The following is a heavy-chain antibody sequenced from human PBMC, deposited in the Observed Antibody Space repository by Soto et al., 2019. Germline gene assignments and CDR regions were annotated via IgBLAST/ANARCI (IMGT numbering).Heavy chain of an antibody. CDR2: ITGTSDSI. CDR1: GFSLSGYY. CDR3: ARDFRNKGMDA. V-gene: IGHV3-11*01. J-gene: IGHJ6*02. Sequence: PGGSLRLSCVVSGFSLSGYYMAWIRQAPGKGLEWLGYITGTSDSIHNPYSMRGRSIIFDTTAKKSRQIQTNRTRVDDAAEYYGARDFRNKGMDAWGQGPTLNVSS.